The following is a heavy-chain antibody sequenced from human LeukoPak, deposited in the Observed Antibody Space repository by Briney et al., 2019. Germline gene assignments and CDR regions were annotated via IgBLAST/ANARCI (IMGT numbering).Heavy chain of an antibody. D-gene: IGHD1-26*01. J-gene: IGHJ3*02. V-gene: IGHV3-53*01. CDR2: IYSDGST. CDR3: ARDLREHGVFDI. Sequence: GGSLRLSCAASGFTVSRNYMSWVRQAPGKGLEWVSEIYSDGSTYYAASVKGRFSISRDKSKNTVYLQMNSLRAEDTAVYYCARDLREHGVFDIWGQGTMVSVSS. CDR1: GFTVSRNY.